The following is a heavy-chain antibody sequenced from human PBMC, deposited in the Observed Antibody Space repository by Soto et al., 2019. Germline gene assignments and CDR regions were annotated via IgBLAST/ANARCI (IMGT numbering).Heavy chain of an antibody. J-gene: IGHJ4*02. V-gene: IGHV2-5*02. Sequence: QITLNESGPTQVKPRQTLTLTCTFSGFSLTTSGVGVGGIRQSPGKAPEWLALIYWDGDKRYSPSLKSRLTITKDPAKNQVVLTMADLDPADTATYYCAHRVLRTVFGLVTTTAIYFDFWGQGTPVAVSS. CDR1: GFSLTTSGVG. CDR2: IYWDGDK. CDR3: AHRVLRTVFGLVTTTAIYFDF. D-gene: IGHD3-3*01.